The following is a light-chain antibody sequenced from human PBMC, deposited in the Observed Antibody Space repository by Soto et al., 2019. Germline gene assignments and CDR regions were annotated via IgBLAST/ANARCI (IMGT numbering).Light chain of an antibody. CDR2: AAS. V-gene: IGKV1-39*01. CDR3: QQSYSTPPYT. CDR1: QSISSY. J-gene: IGKJ2*01. Sequence: DIQMTQSPSSLSASVGDRVTITCRASQSISSYLNWYQQKPRKAPKLLIYAASSLQSGVPSMYNGSTSGTDLGHTISGLQTEDCTTYYCQQSYSTPPYTFGQGTKLEIK.